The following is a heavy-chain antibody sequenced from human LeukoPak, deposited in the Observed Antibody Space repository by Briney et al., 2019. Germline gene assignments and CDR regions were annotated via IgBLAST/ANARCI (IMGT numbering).Heavy chain of an antibody. CDR1: GFTFSNFW. J-gene: IGHJ4*02. CDR3: ERDMGYYAFDF. CDR2: IKEDGSDK. D-gene: IGHD2-15*01. V-gene: IGHV3-7*01. Sequence: GGSLRLSCAASGFTFSNFWMSWVRQAPGKGLEWVAHIKEDGSDKKYVDSVKGRFTISRDNPKNSLYLQINSLRAGDTAVYYCERDMGYYAFDFWGQGSMVTVSS.